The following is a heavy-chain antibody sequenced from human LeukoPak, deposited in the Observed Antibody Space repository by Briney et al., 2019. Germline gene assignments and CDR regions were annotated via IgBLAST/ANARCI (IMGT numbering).Heavy chain of an antibody. CDR2: IRSSSITV. D-gene: IGHD2-8*02. CDR1: GFIVSSHG. V-gene: IGHV3-48*02. J-gene: IGHJ6*03. Sequence: GGSLRLSCAASGFIVSSHGMNWVRQAPGKGLECVSYIRSSSITVYYADSVKGRFTISRDNAKNSLYLQIDSLRDEETAVYYCARQQYWDLQCTGGVCPPPYYYMDVWGKGTTVTVSS. CDR3: ARQQYWDLQCTGGVCPPPYYYMDV.